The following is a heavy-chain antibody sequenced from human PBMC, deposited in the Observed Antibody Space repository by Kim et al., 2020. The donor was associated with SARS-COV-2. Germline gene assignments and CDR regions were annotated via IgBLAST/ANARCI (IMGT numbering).Heavy chain of an antibody. CDR1: GFTFSSYS. J-gene: IGHJ2*01. V-gene: IGHV3-48*04. Sequence: GGSLRLSCAASGFTFSSYSMNWVRQAPGKGLEWVSYISSSSSTIYYADSVKGRFTISRDNAKNSLYLQMNSLRAEDTAVYYCARDVYSGSYDWYFDLWGRGTLVTVSS. CDR2: ISSSSSTI. D-gene: IGHD1-26*01. CDR3: ARDVYSGSYDWYFDL.